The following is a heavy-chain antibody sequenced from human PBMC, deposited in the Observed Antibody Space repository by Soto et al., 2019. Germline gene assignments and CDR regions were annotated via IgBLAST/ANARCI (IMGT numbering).Heavy chain of an antibody. V-gene: IGHV4-59*01. Sequence: PSETLSLTCTVSGGSISNYYWSWIRQPPGNELEWIAYIYYNGITNYNPSLKSRVTISVDTSKNQFSLTLTSVTAADTAVYYCARGRRYYYDNTGPFYFEHWGQGTLVTVYS. D-gene: IGHD3-22*01. J-gene: IGHJ4*02. CDR3: ARGRRYYYDNTGPFYFEH. CDR2: IYYNGIT. CDR1: GGSISNYY.